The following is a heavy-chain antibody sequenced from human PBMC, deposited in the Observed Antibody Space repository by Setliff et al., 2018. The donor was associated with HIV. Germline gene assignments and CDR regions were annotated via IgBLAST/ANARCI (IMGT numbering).Heavy chain of an antibody. CDR2: INPNMGDT. CDR3: ARQDIPTGYYLFDY. CDR1: GYKFTGHH. J-gene: IGHJ4*02. V-gene: IGHV1-2*06. Sequence: ASVKVSCKASGYKFTGHHIQWMRQAPGQGLEWMGRINPNMGDTQYAQKFQGRIIMTRDTSINTVYMELSSLTSDDTALYYCARQDIPTGYYLFDYWGRETQVTVSS. D-gene: IGHD3-9*01.